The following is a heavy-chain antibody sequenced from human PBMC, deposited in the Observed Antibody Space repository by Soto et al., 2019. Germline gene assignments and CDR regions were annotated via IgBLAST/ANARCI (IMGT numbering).Heavy chain of an antibody. Sequence: EVQLLESGGGLIQPGGSLRLSCVASGFNFSLYAMNWVRQAPGKGVEWVSTITRVGGNTYYADSVQGRFTMSRDNSVNTLYLQMNSLRVDDTAVYYCAKDKPLTLLGYYFDLWGQGTLVTVSS. CDR1: GFNFSLYA. V-gene: IGHV3-23*01. CDR2: ITRVGGNT. J-gene: IGHJ4*02. D-gene: IGHD2-21*01. CDR3: AKDKPLTLLGYYFDL.